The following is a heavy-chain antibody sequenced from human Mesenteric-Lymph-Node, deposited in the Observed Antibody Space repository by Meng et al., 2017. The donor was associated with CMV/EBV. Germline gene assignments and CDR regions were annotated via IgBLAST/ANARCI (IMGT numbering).Heavy chain of an antibody. CDR2: ISRTSSTI. CDR3: AREGRGPPDY. Sequence: GASLRLSCAASGFTFSSYSMNWVRQAPGKGLEWVSYISRTSSTIYYADSVKGRFTISRDNAKNSLYLQMNSLRAEDTAVYYCAREGRGPPDYWGQGTLVTVSS. D-gene: IGHD3-10*01. CDR1: GFTFSSYS. J-gene: IGHJ4*02. V-gene: IGHV3-48*04.